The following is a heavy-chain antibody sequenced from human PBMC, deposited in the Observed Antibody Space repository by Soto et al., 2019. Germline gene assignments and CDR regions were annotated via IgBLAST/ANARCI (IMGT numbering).Heavy chain of an antibody. V-gene: IGHV1-69*06. CDR2: VISASGSV. D-gene: IGHD5-18*01. Sequence: QVQVVQSGAEVKKPGSSVKISCKASGRIFSSFPTSWVRQVPGQGLEWLGGVISASGSVTYAPQFQGRVTITAVTSAGIGYLELTSLTSEDTDIYYCAKVGSRDGYNYGLEQWGPGTMVTVSS. CDR1: GRIFSSFP. J-gene: IGHJ1*01. CDR3: AKVGSRDGYNYGLEQ.